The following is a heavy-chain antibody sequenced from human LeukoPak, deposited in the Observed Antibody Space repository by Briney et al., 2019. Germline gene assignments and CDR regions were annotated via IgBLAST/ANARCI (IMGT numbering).Heavy chain of an antibody. Sequence: SETLSLTCTVPGGSISSGDYYWSWIRQPPGKGLEWIGYIYYSGSTYYNPSLKSRVTISVDTSKNQFSLKLSSVTATDTAVYYCARDRNYYDSSGYYFDYWGQGTLVTVS. D-gene: IGHD3-22*01. CDR2: IYYSGST. J-gene: IGHJ4*02. V-gene: IGHV4-30-4*08. CDR3: ARDRNYYDSSGYYFDY. CDR1: GGSISSGDYY.